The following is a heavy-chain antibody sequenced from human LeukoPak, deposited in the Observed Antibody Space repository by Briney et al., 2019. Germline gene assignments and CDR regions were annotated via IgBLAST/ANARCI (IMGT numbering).Heavy chain of an antibody. D-gene: IGHD5/OR15-5a*01. CDR1: GGSISSGGYS. Sequence: SQTLSLTCAVSGGSISSGGYSWSWIRQPPGKGLEWIGYIYYSGSTNYNPSLKSRVTISVDTSKNQFSLKLSSVTAADTAVYYCARHLRSGPFDIWGQGTMVTVSS. CDR2: IYYSGST. J-gene: IGHJ3*02. V-gene: IGHV4-30-4*07. CDR3: ARHLRSGPFDI.